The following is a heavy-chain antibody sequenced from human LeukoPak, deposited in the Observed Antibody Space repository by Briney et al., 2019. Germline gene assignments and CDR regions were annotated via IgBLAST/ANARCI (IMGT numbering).Heavy chain of an antibody. CDR3: ARASEDYYDFWSGYYTRNYYYYYMDV. D-gene: IGHD3-3*01. V-gene: IGHV4-30-4*07. J-gene: IGHJ6*03. CDR1: GGSISSAGYS. Sequence: SETLSLTCGVSGGSISSAGYSWSWIRQTPGKGLEWIGYIYKSGSTYYNPSLKSRVTVSVDTSKNQFSLKLSSVTAADTAVYYCARASEDYYDFWSGYYTRNYYYYYMDVRGKGTTVTVSS. CDR2: IYKSGST.